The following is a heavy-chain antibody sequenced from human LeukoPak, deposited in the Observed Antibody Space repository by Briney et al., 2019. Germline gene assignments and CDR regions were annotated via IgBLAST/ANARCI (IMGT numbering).Heavy chain of an antibody. CDR3: ARAVSGSLYGDFDF. CDR2: INSRNGDT. V-gene: IGHV1-18*01. D-gene: IGHD1-26*01. CDR1: GYSFVFFG. Sequence: ASVKVSCKASGYSFVFFGVSWVRQAPGQGLEWMGWINSRNGDTKYAERLQGRVIMTTDTSTSTSYMELRSLRSDDTAVYYCARAVSGSLYGDFDFWGQGTLVTVSS. J-gene: IGHJ4*02.